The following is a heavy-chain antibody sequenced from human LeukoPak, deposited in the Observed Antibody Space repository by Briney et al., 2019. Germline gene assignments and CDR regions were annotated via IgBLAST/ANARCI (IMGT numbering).Heavy chain of an antibody. CDR2: INPNSGGT. D-gene: IGHD2-8*01. Sequence: ASVKVSCKASGYTFTGYYMNWVRQAPGQGLEWMGWINPNSGGTNYAQKFQGRVTMTRDTSISTAYMELSRLRSDDMAVYYCARVDLPIVLMVYAINWFDPWGQGTLVTVSS. CDR3: ARVDLPIVLMVYAINWFDP. V-gene: IGHV1-2*02. J-gene: IGHJ5*02. CDR1: GYTFTGYY.